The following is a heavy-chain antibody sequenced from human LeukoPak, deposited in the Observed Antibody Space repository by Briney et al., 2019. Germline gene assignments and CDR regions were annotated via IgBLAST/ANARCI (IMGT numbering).Heavy chain of an antibody. J-gene: IGHJ3*02. V-gene: IGHV2-5*08. CDR2: IYWDDDK. CDR3: AHRQPGSSGWYGHHAFDI. Sequence: LRLSCAASGFTFSSNGMNWIRQPPGKALEWLALIYWDDDKRYSPSLKSRLTITKDTSKNQVVLTMTNMDPVDTATYYCAHRQPGSSGWYGHHAFDIWGQGTMVTVSS. D-gene: IGHD6-19*01. CDR1: GFTFSSNGMN.